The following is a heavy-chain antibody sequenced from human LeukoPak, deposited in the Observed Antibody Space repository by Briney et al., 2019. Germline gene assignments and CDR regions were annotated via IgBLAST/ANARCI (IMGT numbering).Heavy chain of an antibody. D-gene: IGHD5-12*01. Sequence: SETLSLTCTVSGGSISSGGYYWSWIRQHPGKGLEWIGYIYYSGSTYYNPSLKSRVTISVDTSKNQFSLKLSSVTAADTAVYYCARMGLGIVATNWFDPWGQGTLVTVSS. J-gene: IGHJ5*02. CDR2: IYYSGST. CDR3: ARMGLGIVATNWFDP. CDR1: GGSISSGGYY. V-gene: IGHV4-31*03.